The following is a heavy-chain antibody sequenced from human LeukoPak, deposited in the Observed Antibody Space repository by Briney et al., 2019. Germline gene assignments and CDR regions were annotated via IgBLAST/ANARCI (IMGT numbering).Heavy chain of an antibody. V-gene: IGHV1-2*02. D-gene: IGHD4-17*01. J-gene: IGHJ6*03. CDR3: ARVGDYGDYLYYYYYMDV. CDR2: INPNSGVT. CDR1: GYTFTGYY. Sequence: ASVKVSCKTSGYTFTGYYMHWVRQAPGQGPEWMGWINPNSGVTNYAQKFQGRVTMTRDTSISTAYMELSRLTSDDTAVYYCARVGDYGDYLYYYYYMDVWGKGTTVTVSS.